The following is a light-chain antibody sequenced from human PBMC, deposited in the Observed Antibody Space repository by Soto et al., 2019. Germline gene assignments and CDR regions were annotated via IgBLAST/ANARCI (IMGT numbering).Light chain of an antibody. V-gene: IGKV1-27*01. CDR3: QRSNSAPLT. J-gene: IGKJ4*01. Sequence: DFQMTQSPSYLSAWVGDRVTITCRASQGISNYVTWYQQKPEKVPKLLIYAASTLQSGVPSRFSGSGSGTDFTLTISSLQPEDVATYYCQRSNSAPLTFGGGTKVAIK. CDR2: AAS. CDR1: QGISNY.